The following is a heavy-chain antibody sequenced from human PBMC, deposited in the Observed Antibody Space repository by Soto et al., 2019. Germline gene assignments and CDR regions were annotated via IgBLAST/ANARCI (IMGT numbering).Heavy chain of an antibody. CDR3: AGGVYCSSTRCYWGMDV. CDR1: GGSFSGYY. V-gene: IGHV4-34*01. Sequence: QVQLQQWGAGLLKPSETLSLTCAVYGGSFSGYYWSWTRQPPGKGLEWIGEINHSGSSNYNKPLMNVANTSVSRAQSRFSGKRSSVDATVTVVYLCAGGVYCSSTRCYWGMDVWGQGTTVAVSS. CDR2: INHSGSS. J-gene: IGHJ6*02. D-gene: IGHD2-2*01.